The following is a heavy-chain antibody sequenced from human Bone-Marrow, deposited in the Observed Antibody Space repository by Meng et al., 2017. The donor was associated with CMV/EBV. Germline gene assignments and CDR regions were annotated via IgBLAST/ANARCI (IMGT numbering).Heavy chain of an antibody. CDR1: GFTFSSYA. CDR2: ISYDGSNK. CDR3: ARDRNGVDGRVVYYYYGMDV. J-gene: IGHJ6*01. Sequence: GGSLRLSCAASGFTFSSYAMHWVRQAPGKGLEWVAVISYDGSNKYYADSVKGRFTISRDNSKNTLYLQMNSLRAEDTAVYYCARDRNGVDGRVVYYYYGMDVWGQGTTVTGSS. D-gene: IGHD2-8*01. V-gene: IGHV3-30-3*01.